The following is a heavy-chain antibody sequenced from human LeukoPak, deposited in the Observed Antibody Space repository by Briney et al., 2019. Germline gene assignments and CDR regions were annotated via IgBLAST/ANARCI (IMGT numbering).Heavy chain of an antibody. CDR1: DGSISNYY. CDR3: ARGRKYTSGCRVTELGSGYSDY. V-gene: IGHV4-59*01. J-gene: IGHJ4*02. Sequence: SETLSLTCAVSDGSISNYYWNWIRQPPGKGLELIGYIYYSGTTNYNPSLKSRVSMSVDTSKNQFSLKLSSVTAADTAVYYCARGRKYTSGCRVTELGSGYSDYWGQGTLVTVSS. D-gene: IGHD5-18*01. CDR2: IYYSGTT.